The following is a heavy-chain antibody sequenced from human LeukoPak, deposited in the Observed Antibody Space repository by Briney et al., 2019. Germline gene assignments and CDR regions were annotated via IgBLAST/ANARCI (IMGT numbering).Heavy chain of an antibody. V-gene: IGHV3-33*01. D-gene: IGHD3-22*01. CDR3: ARDMVTYDSSGYYSA. Sequence: PGRSLRLSCAASGLTFSSYGMHWVRQAPGKGLEWVAVIWYDGSNKYYADSVKGRFTISRDNSKNTLYLQMNSLRAEDTAVYYCARDMVTYDSSGYYSAWGQGTLVTVSS. J-gene: IGHJ5*02. CDR2: IWYDGSNK. CDR1: GLTFSSYG.